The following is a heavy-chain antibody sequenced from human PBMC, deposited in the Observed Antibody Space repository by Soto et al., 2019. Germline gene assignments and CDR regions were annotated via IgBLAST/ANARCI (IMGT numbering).Heavy chain of an antibody. J-gene: IGHJ6*03. V-gene: IGHV3-11*01. CDR1: GFTFSDYY. CDR3: ASYIQLYYYMDV. D-gene: IGHD2-2*01. CDR2: ISSSGSTI. Sequence: GGSLRLSCAASGFTFSDYYMSWIRQAPGKGLEWVSYISSSGSTIYYADSVKGRFTISRNNAKNSLYLQMNSLRAEDTAVYYCASYIQLYYYMDVWGKGTTVTVSS.